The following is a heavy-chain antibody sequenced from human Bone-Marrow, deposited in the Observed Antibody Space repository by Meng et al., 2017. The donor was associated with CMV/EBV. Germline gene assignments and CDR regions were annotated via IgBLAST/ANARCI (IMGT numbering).Heavy chain of an antibody. CDR1: GFTFSSYE. V-gene: IGHV3-48*03. CDR2: ISSSGSTI. J-gene: IGHJ6*02. Sequence: GESLKISCAASGFTFSSYEMNWVRQAPGKGLEWVSYISSSGSTIYYADSVKGRFTISRDNAKNSLYLQMNSLRAEDTAVYYCARDFYDILKILGNYYYYGMDVWGQGTTVTVSS. CDR3: ARDFYDILKILGNYYYYGMDV. D-gene: IGHD3-9*01.